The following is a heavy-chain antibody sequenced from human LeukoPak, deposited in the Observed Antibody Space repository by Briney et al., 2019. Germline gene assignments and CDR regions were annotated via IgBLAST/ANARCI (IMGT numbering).Heavy chain of an antibody. CDR2: INTNIGNP. CDR1: GYIFTNYA. Sequence: ASVKVSCKASGYIFTNYAMNWLRQAPGQGLEWMGWINTNIGNPTYAQGFTGRYVFSLDTSVSTAYLQISSLKAEDTGVYYCASAGIAAPESYYNYYYMDVWGKGTTVTVSS. CDR3: ASAGIAAPESYYNYYYMDV. J-gene: IGHJ6*03. D-gene: IGHD6-13*01. V-gene: IGHV7-4-1*02.